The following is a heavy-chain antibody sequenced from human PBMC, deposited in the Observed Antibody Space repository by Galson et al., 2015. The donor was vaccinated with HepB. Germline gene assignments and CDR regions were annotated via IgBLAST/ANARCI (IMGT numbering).Heavy chain of an antibody. CDR3: ARDXXPGXXRXXXXY. CDR2: IXXXGSAK. J-gene: IGHJ4*02. CDR1: XFTXXXYW. V-gene: IGHV3-7*03. Sequence: SLRXXXAAXXFTXXXYWMSXXXXXPGKGLEXVANIXXXGSAKYYVXSXXXRYTISRXXAKNSLYLQMNXXXDEDTAXYYCARDXXPGXXRXXXXYWGQG.